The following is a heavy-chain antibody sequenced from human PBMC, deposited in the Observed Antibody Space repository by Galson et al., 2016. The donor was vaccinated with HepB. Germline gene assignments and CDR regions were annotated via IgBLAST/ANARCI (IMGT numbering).Heavy chain of an antibody. D-gene: IGHD2-21*01. CDR2: LYASGKT. Sequence: SLRLSCAASGFIVSSNYMNWVRQAPGNGLKWVSVLYASGKTYYADSVKGRFTISRDNSKNILFLQMYSLRAEDTAVYYCTRGWIREYSSGNGGGNGGDHWGQGTLVTVSS. CDR1: GFIVSSNY. J-gene: IGHJ4*02. V-gene: IGHV3-53*01. CDR3: TRGWIREYSSGNGGGNGGDH.